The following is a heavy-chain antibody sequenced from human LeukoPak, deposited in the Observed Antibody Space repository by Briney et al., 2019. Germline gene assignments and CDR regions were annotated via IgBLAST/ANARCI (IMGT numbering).Heavy chain of an antibody. CDR3: ARDTGYYYDSFPSLFDY. D-gene: IGHD3-22*01. V-gene: IGHV4-61*02. J-gene: IGHJ4*02. CDR1: GGSISSGSYY. CDR2: IYTSGST. Sequence: SETLSLTCTVSGGSISSGSYYWSWIRQPAGKGLEWIGRIYTSGSTNYNPSLKSRVTISVDTSKNQFSLKLSSVTAADTAVYYCARDTGYYYDSFPSLFDYWGQGTLVTVSS.